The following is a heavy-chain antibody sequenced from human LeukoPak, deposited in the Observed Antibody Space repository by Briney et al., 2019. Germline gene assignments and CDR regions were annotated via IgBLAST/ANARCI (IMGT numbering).Heavy chain of an antibody. D-gene: IGHD6-13*01. CDR2: INHSGST. V-gene: IGHV4-34*01. CDR1: GGSFSGYY. Sequence: SETLSLTCAVYGGSFSGYYWSWIRQPPGKGLEWIGEINHSGSTYYNPSLKSRVTISVDRSKNQFSLKLTSVTAADTAVYYCARVRWPGIAASGTRASWFFDLWGRGTLVTVSS. CDR3: ARVRWPGIAASGTRASWFFDL. J-gene: IGHJ2*01.